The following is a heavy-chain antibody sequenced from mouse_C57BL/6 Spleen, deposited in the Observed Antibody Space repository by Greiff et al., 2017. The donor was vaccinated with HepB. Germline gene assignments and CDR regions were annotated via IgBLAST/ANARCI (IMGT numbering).Heavy chain of an antibody. CDR1: GYAFSSYW. Sequence: QVQLKQSGAELVKPGASVKISCKASGYAFSSYWMNWVKQRPGKGLEWIGQIYPGDGDTNYNGKFKGKATLTADKSSSTAYMQLSSLTSEDSAVYFCARKGTRDAMDYWGQGTSVTVSS. CDR2: IYPGDGDT. D-gene: IGHD3-3*01. CDR3: ARKGTRDAMDY. J-gene: IGHJ4*01. V-gene: IGHV1-80*01.